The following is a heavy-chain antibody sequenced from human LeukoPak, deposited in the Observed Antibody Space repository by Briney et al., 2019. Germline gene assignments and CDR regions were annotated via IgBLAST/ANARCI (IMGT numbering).Heavy chain of an antibody. D-gene: IGHD6-19*01. CDR2: IYTSGST. J-gene: IGHJ1*01. CDR3: ARASGEQWLARGYFQH. CDR1: GGSISSGSYY. Sequence: SGPTLVKPSQTLSLTCTVSGGSISSGSYYWSWIRQPAGKGLEWIGRIYTSGSTNYNPSLKSRVTISVDTSKNQFSLKLSSVTAADTAVYYCARASGEQWLARGYFQHWGQGTLVTVSS. V-gene: IGHV4-61*02.